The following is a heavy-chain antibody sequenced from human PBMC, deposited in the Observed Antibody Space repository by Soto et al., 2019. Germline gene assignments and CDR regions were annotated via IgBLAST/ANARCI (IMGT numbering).Heavy chain of an antibody. CDR2: ISYDGSKK. V-gene: IGHV3-30*18. J-gene: IGHJ4*02. D-gene: IGHD2-21*02. Sequence: PGGSLRLSCAASGFTFSNYGMHWVRQAPGKGLDWVALISYDGSKKYYADSVKGRFTISRDNSKNTLYLQMNSLRAEDTAVYYCAKLSMDYCGGDCSPYYFDSWGQGTLVTVSS. CDR1: GFTFSNYG. CDR3: AKLSMDYCGGDCSPYYFDS.